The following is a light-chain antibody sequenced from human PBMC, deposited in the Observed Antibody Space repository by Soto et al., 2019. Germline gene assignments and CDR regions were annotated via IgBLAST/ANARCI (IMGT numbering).Light chain of an antibody. V-gene: IGKV3-20*01. CDR3: QQYGSSLWT. CDR2: GAS. Sequence: EMVLTQSPGTLSLSPGERATLSCRASQSVSASYLAWYQQKPGQSPRLLINGASSRATGIPDRFSGSGSGTDFTLTISRLEPEDFAVYYCQQYGSSLWTFGQGTKVDIK. J-gene: IGKJ1*01. CDR1: QSVSASY.